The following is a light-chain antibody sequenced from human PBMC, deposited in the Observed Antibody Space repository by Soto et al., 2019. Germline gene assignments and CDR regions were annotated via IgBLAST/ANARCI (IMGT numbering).Light chain of an antibody. Sequence: QSALTQPASVSGSPGQSITISCTGTSSDVGGYNYVSWYQQHPGKAPKLMIYDVSNRLSGVSNRFSGSKSGNTASLTISGRQAEDEADYYCSSYTSSSTLRVFGGGTQLTVL. J-gene: IGLJ2*01. V-gene: IGLV2-14*01. CDR2: DVS. CDR3: SSYTSSSTLRV. CDR1: SSDVGGYNY.